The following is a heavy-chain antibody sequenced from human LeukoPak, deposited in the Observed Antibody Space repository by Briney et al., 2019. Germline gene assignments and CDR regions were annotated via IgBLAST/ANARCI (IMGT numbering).Heavy chain of an antibody. Sequence: SETLSLTCTVSGGSIRSYYWSWIRQPPGEGLEGSGYIYYSGSTNYNPSLKSRVTISVDTSKNQFSLKLSSVTDADTAVYYCARDLYYYASSSYYLFAYSGQATLVTVPS. CDR1: GGSIRSYY. CDR2: IYYSGST. J-gene: IGHJ4*02. CDR3: ARDLYYYASSSYYLFAY. D-gene: IGHD3-22*01. V-gene: IGHV4-59*12.